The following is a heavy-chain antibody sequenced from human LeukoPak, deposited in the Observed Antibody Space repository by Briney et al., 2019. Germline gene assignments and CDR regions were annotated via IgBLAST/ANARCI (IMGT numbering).Heavy chain of an antibody. CDR2: ITISGSAT. Sequence: PGGSLRLSCTASGFTFSDHYMSWIRQSPGKGLEWVAYITISGSATYYADSVKGRFTISRDNAKNSMYLQMNSLRAEDTAVYYCARSSDYWGQGTLVTVSS. CDR1: GFTFSDHY. CDR3: ARSSDY. J-gene: IGHJ4*02. D-gene: IGHD6-13*01. V-gene: IGHV3-11*04.